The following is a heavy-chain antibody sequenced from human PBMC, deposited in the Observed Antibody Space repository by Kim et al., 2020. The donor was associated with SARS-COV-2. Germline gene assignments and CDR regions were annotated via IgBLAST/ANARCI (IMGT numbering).Heavy chain of an antibody. V-gene: IGHV1-18*01. Sequence: ASVKVSCKASGYTFSSYGISWVRHAPGQGLEWMGWIAPNNGNTNYAQKFQGRVTMTTDTSTSVAYMELRSLRSDDTAVYYCARDQWLVHYFDYWGQGTLVTVSS. D-gene: IGHD6-19*01. J-gene: IGHJ4*02. CDR3: ARDQWLVHYFDY. CDR1: GYTFSSYG. CDR2: IAPNNGNT.